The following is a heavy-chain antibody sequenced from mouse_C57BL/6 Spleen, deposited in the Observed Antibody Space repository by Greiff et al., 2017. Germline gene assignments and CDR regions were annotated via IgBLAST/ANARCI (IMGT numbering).Heavy chain of an antibody. CDR2: INPGSGST. CDR3: ARSSIRDGGRGFDY. Sequence: QVQLQQPGAELVKPGASVKMSCKASGYTFTSYWITWVKQSPGKGLEWIGDINPGSGSTNYNEKFKSKATLTVDPSSSTAYMQLSSLTSEDSAVXYEARSSIRDGGRGFDYWGQGTTLTVSS. J-gene: IGHJ2*01. V-gene: IGHV1-55*01. CDR1: GYTFTSYW. D-gene: IGHD1-1*02.